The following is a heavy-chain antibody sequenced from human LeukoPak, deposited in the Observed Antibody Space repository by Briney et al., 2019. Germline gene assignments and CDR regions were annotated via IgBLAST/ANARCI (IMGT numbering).Heavy chain of an antibody. CDR1: GGSISSGGYY. D-gene: IGHD1-7*01. V-gene: IGHV4-30-2*01. Sequence: SETLSLTCTVSGGSISSGGYYWSWIRQPPGKGLEWIGYIYHSGSTYYNPSLKSRVTISVDTSKNQFSLKLSSVTAADTAVYYCARDRWDWNYYWYFDLWGRGTLVTVSS. CDR2: IYHSGST. CDR3: ARDRWDWNYYWYFDL. J-gene: IGHJ2*01.